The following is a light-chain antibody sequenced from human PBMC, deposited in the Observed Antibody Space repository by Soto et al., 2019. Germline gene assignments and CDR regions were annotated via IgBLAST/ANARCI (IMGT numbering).Light chain of an antibody. CDR2: SDD. V-gene: IGLV1-44*01. J-gene: IGLJ3*02. CDR3: ASWEDSLNGWV. CDR1: TSNLGSHF. Sequence: QSVLTQPPSASGTPGQRVTISCSGSTSNLGSHFVYWYQQLPGTAPKLLIYSDDQRPSGVPDRFSGSRSGSSASLAISGLQSGDEADYYCASWEDSLNGWVIGGGTKLTVL.